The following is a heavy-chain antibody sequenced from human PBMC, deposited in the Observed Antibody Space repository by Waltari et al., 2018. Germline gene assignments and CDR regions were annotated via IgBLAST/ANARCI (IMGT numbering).Heavy chain of an antibody. D-gene: IGHD1-1*01. CDR2: INPKSGGP. J-gene: IGHJ3*02. CDR1: DDSVSDYY. V-gene: IGHV1-2*02. Sequence: QVRLVQSGAEVGKPGVSVKVSCQASDDSVSDYYLHWVRRAPGQGLEWIGWINPKSGGPKVAAKVQGRVTMTRDTSTNTAYLELRRLTFDDTTVYYCAIGRATMNGDMESDIFHIWGQGTKVIVST. CDR3: AIGRATMNGDMESDIFHI.